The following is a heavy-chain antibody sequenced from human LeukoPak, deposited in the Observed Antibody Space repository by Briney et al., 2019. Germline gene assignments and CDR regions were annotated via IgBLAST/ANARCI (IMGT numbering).Heavy chain of an antibody. Sequence: TGGSLRLSCAASGFTFSSYGMPWVHQAPGKGLEWVAVISYDGSNKYYADSVKGRFTISRDNSKNTLYLQMNSLRAEDTAVYYCAKDRQRLTGTIDYWGQGTLVTVSS. CDR3: AKDRQRLTGTIDY. V-gene: IGHV3-30*18. D-gene: IGHD7-27*01. CDR2: ISYDGSNK. J-gene: IGHJ4*02. CDR1: GFTFSSYG.